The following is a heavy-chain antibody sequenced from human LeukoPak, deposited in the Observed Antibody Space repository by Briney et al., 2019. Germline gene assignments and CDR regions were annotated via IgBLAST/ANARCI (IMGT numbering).Heavy chain of an antibody. CDR1: GGSISSSSYY. D-gene: IGHD2-15*01. CDR2: IYYSGST. CDR3: ARLLRAAQFDY. J-gene: IGHJ4*02. Sequence: SETLSLTCTVSGGSISSSSYYWGWIRQPPGKGLEWIGSIYYSGSTYYNPSLKSRVTISVDTSKNQFSLKLSSVTAAVTAVYYCARLLRAAQFDYWGQGTLVTVSS. V-gene: IGHV4-39*01.